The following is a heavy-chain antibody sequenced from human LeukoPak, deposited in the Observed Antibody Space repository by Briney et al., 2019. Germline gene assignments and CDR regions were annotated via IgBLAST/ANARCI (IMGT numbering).Heavy chain of an antibody. CDR3: ARDNSLRDTAWWFDP. J-gene: IGHJ5*02. CDR1: GYTFTNNF. CDR2: INPSGDNT. Sequence: GASVKVSCKASGYTFTNNFMHWVRRAPGQGLEWIGIINPSGDNTWYAQKFQGRVTVTRDMATSTDYLEVSSLRSEDTAVYYCARDNSLRDTAWWFDPWGQGTLVTVSS. V-gene: IGHV1-46*01. D-gene: IGHD5-24*01.